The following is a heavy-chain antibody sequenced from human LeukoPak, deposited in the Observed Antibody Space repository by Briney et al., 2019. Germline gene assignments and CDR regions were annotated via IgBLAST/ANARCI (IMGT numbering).Heavy chain of an antibody. Sequence: PGGSLRLFCAASEFTFSSYEMTWVRQAPGKGLEWFSYISSSGNSIYYADSVKGRFTISRDNAKNPLYLQMNNRRAEDTAVYFCAREIGLRIDFWGQGTLVTVSS. D-gene: IGHD5/OR15-5a*01. CDR3: AREIGLRIDF. CDR1: EFTFSSYE. CDR2: ISSSGNSI. J-gene: IGHJ4*02. V-gene: IGHV3-48*03.